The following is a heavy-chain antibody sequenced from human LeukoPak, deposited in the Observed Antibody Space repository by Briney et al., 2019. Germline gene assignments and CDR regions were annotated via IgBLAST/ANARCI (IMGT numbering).Heavy chain of an antibody. J-gene: IGHJ4*02. CDR3: ARVSTDYGDYEFDY. Sequence: PSGTLSLTCAVSGGSISSPNWWSWVRQPPGKGLEWIGEIYHSGMTNYKTSLKSRVTISVDESKNQFSLKLSSVTAADTAVYYCARVSTDYGDYEFDYWGQGTMVTVSS. CDR1: GGSISSPNW. CDR2: IYHSGMT. V-gene: IGHV4-4*02. D-gene: IGHD4-17*01.